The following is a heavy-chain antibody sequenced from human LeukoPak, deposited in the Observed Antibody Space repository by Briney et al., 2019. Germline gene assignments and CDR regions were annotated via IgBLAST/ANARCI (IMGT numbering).Heavy chain of an antibody. CDR1: GGSISSYY. J-gene: IGHJ3*02. V-gene: IGHV4-59*01. CDR3: ARARYVNSFYAFDI. Sequence: SETLSLTCTVSGGSISSYYWSWIRLPPGKGLEWIGYLSKSGNTNYSPSLKSRVTIFGGTSKNQFFLKLSSVTAADTAVYYCARARYVNSFYAFDIWGQGTLVTVSS. CDR2: LSKSGNT. D-gene: IGHD3-9*01.